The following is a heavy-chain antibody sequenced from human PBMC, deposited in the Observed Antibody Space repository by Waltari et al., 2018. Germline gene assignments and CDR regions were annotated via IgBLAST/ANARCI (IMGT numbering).Heavy chain of an antibody. J-gene: IGHJ6*02. CDR3: AILGYGMDV. CDR1: GFTFSSYS. V-gene: IGHV3-48*01. Sequence: EVQLVESGGGLVQPGGSLRLSCSASGFTFSSYSMNWVRQAPGKGLEWVSYISSSSSTIYYADSVKGRFTISRDNAKNSLYLQMNSLRAEDTAVYYCAILGYGMDVWGQGTTVTVSS. D-gene: IGHD7-27*01. CDR2: ISSSSSTI.